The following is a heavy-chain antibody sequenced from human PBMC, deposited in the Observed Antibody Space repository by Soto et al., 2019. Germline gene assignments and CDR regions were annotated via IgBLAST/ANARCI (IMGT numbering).Heavy chain of an antibody. Sequence: GESLKISCSNSRYTFTSFWITWVRKVPGKGLEWVGNVDPSASHTNYSPSFRGHVTISIDNNFATAYLQWSSLRATDTAMYYCVRHRPGGGADP. CDR1: RYTFTSFW. CDR2: VDPSASHT. D-gene: IGHD3-10*01. J-gene: IGHJ5*02. V-gene: IGHV5-10-1*01. CDR3: VRHRPGGGADP.